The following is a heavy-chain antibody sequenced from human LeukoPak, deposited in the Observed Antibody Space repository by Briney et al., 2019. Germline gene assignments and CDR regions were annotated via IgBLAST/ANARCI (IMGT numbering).Heavy chain of an antibody. CDR3: ASGSYGRDY. CDR1: GFTFSNYW. J-gene: IGHJ4*02. V-gene: IGHV3-7*01. Sequence: GGSLRLSCAASGFTFSNYWMSWVRQALGKGLEWVANIKEDGSEKYYADSVKGRFTISRDNAKNSLYLQMNSLRAEDTAVYYCASGSYGRDYWGQGTLVTVSS. CDR2: IKEDGSEK. D-gene: IGHD1-26*01.